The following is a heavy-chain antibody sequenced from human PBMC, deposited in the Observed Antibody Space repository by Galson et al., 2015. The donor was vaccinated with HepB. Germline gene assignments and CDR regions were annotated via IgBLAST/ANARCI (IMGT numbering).Heavy chain of an antibody. CDR2: IRSKANSYAT. D-gene: IGHD2-15*01. CDR3: TRGLVVVAATQDYSYYYGMDV. Sequence: LRLSCAASGFTFSSSAMHWVRQASGKGLEWVGHIRSKANSYATTYAASVKGRFTISRDDSKNTAYLQMNSLKTEDTAVYYCTRGLVVVAATQDYSYYYGMDVWGQGTTVTVSS. V-gene: IGHV3-73*01. CDR1: GFTFSSSA. J-gene: IGHJ6*02.